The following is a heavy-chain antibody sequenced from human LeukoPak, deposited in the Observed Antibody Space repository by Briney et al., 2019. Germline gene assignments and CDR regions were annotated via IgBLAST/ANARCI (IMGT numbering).Heavy chain of an antibody. CDR3: AREHSGYDDEGRRVLYYYYGMDV. J-gene: IGHJ6*02. V-gene: IGHV3-30-3*01. D-gene: IGHD5-12*01. Sequence: AGGSLRLSCAASGFTFSSYAMHWVRQAPGKGLEWVAVISYDGSNKYYADSVKGRFTISRDNSKNTLYLQMNSLRAEDTAVYYCAREHSGYDDEGRRVLYYYYGMDVWGQGTTVTVSS. CDR2: ISYDGSNK. CDR1: GFTFSSYA.